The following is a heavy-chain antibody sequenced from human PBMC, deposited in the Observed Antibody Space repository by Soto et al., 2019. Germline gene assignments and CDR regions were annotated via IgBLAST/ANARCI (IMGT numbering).Heavy chain of an antibody. CDR2: IYYSGST. V-gene: IGHV4-31*03. CDR1: GGSISSGGYY. Sequence: SSETLSLTCTVSGGSISSGGYYWSWIRQHPGKGLEWIGYIYYSGSTYYNPSLKSRVTISVDTSKNQFSLKLSSVTAADTAVYYCARVISGYYDYWGQGTLVTVSS. CDR3: ARVISGYYDY. D-gene: IGHD3-22*01. J-gene: IGHJ4*02.